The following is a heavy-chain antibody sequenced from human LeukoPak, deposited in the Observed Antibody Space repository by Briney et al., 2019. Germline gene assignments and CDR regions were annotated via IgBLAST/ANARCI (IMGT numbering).Heavy chain of an antibody. CDR2: ISGSGGST. Sequence: PGGSRRLSCAASGFTFSSYAMSWVRQAPGKGLEWVSAISGSGGSTYYADSVKGRFTISRDNSKNTLYLQMNSLRAEDTAVYYCAKEADGGSGYGVREPIQYWGQGTLVTVSS. V-gene: IGHV3-23*01. CDR3: AKEADGGSGYGVREPIQY. J-gene: IGHJ4*02. D-gene: IGHD5-12*01. CDR1: GFTFSSYA.